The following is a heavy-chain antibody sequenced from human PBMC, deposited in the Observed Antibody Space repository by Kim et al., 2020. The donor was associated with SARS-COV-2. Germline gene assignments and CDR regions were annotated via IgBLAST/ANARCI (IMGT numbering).Heavy chain of an antibody. Sequence: SETLSLTCAVYGGSFSGYYWSWIRQPPGKGLEWIGEINHSGSTNYNPSLKSRVTISVDTSKNQFSLKLSSVTAADTAVYYCASSRVSGGSLDYGMYVWGQGTTGTVSS. D-gene: IGHD2-15*01. J-gene: IGHJ6*02. CDR3: ASSRVSGGSLDYGMYV. CDR1: GGSFSGYY. V-gene: IGHV4-34*01. CDR2: INHSGST.